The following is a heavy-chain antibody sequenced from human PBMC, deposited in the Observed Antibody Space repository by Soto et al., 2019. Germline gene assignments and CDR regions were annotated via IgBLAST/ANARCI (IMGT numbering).Heavy chain of an antibody. Sequence: GGSLRLSCTASGFTFSTYSMNWVRQAPGKGLEWVSYITSRSSTIYYADSVKGRFTISRDNAKNALYLQMNSLRAEDTAVYYCAIDQVKICGGYYAFDYWGQGTPVPVSS. D-gene: IGHD2-15*01. CDR3: AIDQVKICGGYYAFDY. V-gene: IGHV3-48*01. CDR2: ITSRSSTI. J-gene: IGHJ4*02. CDR1: GFTFSTYS.